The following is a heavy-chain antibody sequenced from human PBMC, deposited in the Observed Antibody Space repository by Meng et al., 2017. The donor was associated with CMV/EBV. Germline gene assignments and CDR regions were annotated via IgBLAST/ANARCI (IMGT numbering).Heavy chain of an antibody. J-gene: IGHJ6*02. CDR3: ASHVYSSSWYTHYYYYYGMDV. CDR1: GYTFTGYY. V-gene: IGHV1-2*02. Sequence: ASVKVSCKASGYTFTGYYMHWVRQAPGQGLEWMRWINPNSGGTNYAQKFQGRVTMTRDTSISTAYMELSRLRSDDTAVYYCASHVYSSSWYTHYYYYYGMDVWGQGTTVTVSS. CDR2: INPNSGGT. D-gene: IGHD6-13*01.